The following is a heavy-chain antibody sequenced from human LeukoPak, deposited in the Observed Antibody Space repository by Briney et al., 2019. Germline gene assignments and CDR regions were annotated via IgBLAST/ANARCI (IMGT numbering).Heavy chain of an antibody. CDR2: IYTSGST. D-gene: IGHD3-10*01. CDR3: AREGRGVFDY. V-gene: IGHV4-61*02. J-gene: IGHJ4*02. Sequence: SETLSLTCTVSGGSIISGSYYWSWIRQPAGKGVEWIGRIYTSGSTNYNPSLKSRVTISVDTSKNQFSLKLSSVTAADTAVYYCAREGRGVFDYWGQGTLVTVSS. CDR1: GGSIISGSYY.